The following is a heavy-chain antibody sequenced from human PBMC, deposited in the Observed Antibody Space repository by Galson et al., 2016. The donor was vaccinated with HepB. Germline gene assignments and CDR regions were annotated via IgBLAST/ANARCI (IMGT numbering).Heavy chain of an antibody. D-gene: IGHD2-8*02. J-gene: IGHJ3*01. V-gene: IGHV3-30-3*01. CDR3: ARDRVVDASGDYPDALDF. CDR2: ISYDGSNQ. CDR1: GFAFSTYT. Sequence: SLRLSCAASGFAFSTYTIIWVRQAPGKGLEWVAVISYDGSNQNYAGTVKGRFTITRENSKKEVYLQMTNLRVEDTAVYYCARDRVVDASGDYPDALDFWGRGTMVTVPS.